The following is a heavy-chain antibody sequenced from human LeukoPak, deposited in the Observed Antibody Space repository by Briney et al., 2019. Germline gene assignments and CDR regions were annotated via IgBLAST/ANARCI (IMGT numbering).Heavy chain of an antibody. CDR2: INPNSGDT. CDR3: ARDDARAFDY. Sequence: GASVKVSCKASGYTFTSYGISWVRQAPGQGLEWMGWINPNSGDTNYAQKFQGRVTMTRDTSISTAYMELSRLRSDDTAVYYCARDDARAFDYWGQGTLVTVSS. CDR1: GYTFTSYG. V-gene: IGHV1-2*02. J-gene: IGHJ4*02.